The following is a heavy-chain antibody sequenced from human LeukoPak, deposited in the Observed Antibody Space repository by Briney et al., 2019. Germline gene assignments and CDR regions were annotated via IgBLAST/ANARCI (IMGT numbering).Heavy chain of an antibody. D-gene: IGHD3-22*01. CDR2: ISAYDGNT. CDR1: GYTFTRYG. CDR3: ARGPSYYDRSGYYYGFDY. J-gene: IGHJ4*02. V-gene: IGHV1-18*01. Sequence: ASVKVSCKASGYTFTRYGISWVRQAPGQGLEWMGWISAYDGNTNYAQKLQGRVTMTTDTSTSTAYMELRSLRSDDTAVFYCARGPSYYDRSGYYYGFDYWGQGTLVTVSS.